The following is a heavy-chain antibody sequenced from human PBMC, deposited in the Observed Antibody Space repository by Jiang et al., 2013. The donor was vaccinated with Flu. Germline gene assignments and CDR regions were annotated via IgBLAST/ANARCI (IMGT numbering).Heavy chain of an antibody. CDR2: IYPGDSDT. J-gene: IGHJ4*02. Sequence: PGKGLEWMGIIYPGDSDTRYSPSFQGQVTISADKSISTAYLQWSSLKASDTAMYYCATGPYCSSTSCYFDYWGQGTLVTVSS. D-gene: IGHD2-2*01. V-gene: IGHV5-51*01. CDR3: ATGPYCSSTSCYFDY.